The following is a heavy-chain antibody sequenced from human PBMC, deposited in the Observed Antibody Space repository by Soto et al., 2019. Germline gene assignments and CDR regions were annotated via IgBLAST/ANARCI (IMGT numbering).Heavy chain of an antibody. Sequence: QVQLVESGGGVVQPGRSLRLSCAASGFTFSSYAMHWVRQAPGKGLEWVAVISYDGSNKYYADSVKGRFTISRDNSKNTLYLQMNSLRAEDTAVYYCARDSSLSAYFDYWGQGTLVTVSS. CDR1: GFTFSSYA. J-gene: IGHJ4*02. CDR3: ARDSSLSAYFDY. V-gene: IGHV3-30-3*01. CDR2: ISYDGSNK.